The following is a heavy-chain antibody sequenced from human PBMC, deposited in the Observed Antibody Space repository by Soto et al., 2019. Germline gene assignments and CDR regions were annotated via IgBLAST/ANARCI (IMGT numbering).Heavy chain of an antibody. CDR1: GGSISSGGYY. CDR3: ARAVTYRYFDY. V-gene: IGHV4-31*03. Sequence: SETLSLTCTVSGGSISSGGYYWSWIRQHPGKGLEWIGYIYYSGGTYYNPSLKSRVTIPVDTSKNQFSLKLSSVTAADTAVYYCARAVTYRYFDYWGQGTLVTVSS. J-gene: IGHJ4*02. CDR2: IYYSGGT. D-gene: IGHD4-17*01.